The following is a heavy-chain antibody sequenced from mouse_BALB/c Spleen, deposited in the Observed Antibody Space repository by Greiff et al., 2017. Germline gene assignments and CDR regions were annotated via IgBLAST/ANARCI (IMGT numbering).Heavy chain of an antibody. CDR2: ISNGGGST. D-gene: IGHD2-1*01. CDR1: GFTFSSYT. J-gene: IGHJ4*01. Sequence: DVKLVESGGGLVQPGGSLKLSCAASGFTFSSYTMSWVRQTPEKRLEWVAYISNGGGSTYYPDTVKGRFTISRDNAKNTLYLQMSSLKSEDTAMYYCARGTFYYGNTYYAMDYWGQGTSVTVSS. CDR3: ARGTFYYGNTYYAMDY. V-gene: IGHV5-12-2*01.